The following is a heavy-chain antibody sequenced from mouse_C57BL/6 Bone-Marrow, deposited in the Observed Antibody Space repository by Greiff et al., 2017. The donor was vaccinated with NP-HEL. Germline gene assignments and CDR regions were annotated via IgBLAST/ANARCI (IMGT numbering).Heavy chain of an antibody. Sequence: QVQLQQPGPELVKPGASVKLSCKASGYAFSSSWMNWVKQRPGQGLEWIGRIYPGDGDTNYNGKFKGKATLTEDKSSSTAYMQLSSLTSEDSAVYCCAREGDYRRGFAYWGQGTLVTVSA. V-gene: IGHV1-82*01. CDR3: AREGDYRRGFAY. D-gene: IGHD2-12*01. J-gene: IGHJ3*01. CDR1: GYAFSSSW. CDR2: IYPGDGDT.